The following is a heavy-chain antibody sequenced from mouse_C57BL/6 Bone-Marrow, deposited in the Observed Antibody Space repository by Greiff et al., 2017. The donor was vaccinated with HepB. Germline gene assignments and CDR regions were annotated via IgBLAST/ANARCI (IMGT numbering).Heavy chain of an antibody. D-gene: IGHD4-1*02. CDR1: GYTFTSYW. J-gene: IGHJ2*01. CDR3: ARSNWERYFDY. V-gene: IGHV1-64*01. CDR2: IHPNSGST. Sequence: QVQLQQPGAELVKPGASVKLSCKASGYTFTSYWMHWVKQRPGQGLEWIGMIHPNSGSTNYNEKFKSKATLTVDKSSSTAYMQLSSLTSEDSAVYYCARSNWERYFDYWGQGTTLTVSS.